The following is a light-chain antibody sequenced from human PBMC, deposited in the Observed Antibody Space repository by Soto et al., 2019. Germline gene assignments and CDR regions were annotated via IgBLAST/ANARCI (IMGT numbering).Light chain of an antibody. CDR3: QQYNNWPPAYT. J-gene: IGKJ2*01. CDR1: QSVSSN. Sequence: EIVMTQSPATLSVSPGERATLSCRAGQSVSSNLAWYQQKPGQAPRLLIYGASTRATGIPARFSGSGSGTEFTLTISSRQSEDFAVYYCQQYNNWPPAYTFGQGTKLEIK. V-gene: IGKV3-15*01. CDR2: GAS.